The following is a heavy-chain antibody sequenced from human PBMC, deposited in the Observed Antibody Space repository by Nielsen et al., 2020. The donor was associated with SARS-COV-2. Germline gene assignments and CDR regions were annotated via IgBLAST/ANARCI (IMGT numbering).Heavy chain of an antibody. J-gene: IGHJ4*02. CDR2: IYYSGST. CDR3: ARGGSGSSDKRGFDY. V-gene: IGHV4-59*01. D-gene: IGHD6-13*01. Sequence: SATLSLTCTVSGGSISIYYWSWIGQPPGKGLEWIGYIYYSGSTNYNPSLKRPVTISVDTSKNQFSLKLNSVTAADTAVYYCARGGSGSSDKRGFDYWGQGALVTVSS. CDR1: GGSISIYY.